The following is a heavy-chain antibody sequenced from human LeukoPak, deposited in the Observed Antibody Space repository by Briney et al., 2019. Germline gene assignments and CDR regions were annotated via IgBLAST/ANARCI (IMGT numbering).Heavy chain of an antibody. Sequence: GASVKVSCKTSGYTFTDYYMHWVRQAPGQGLEWMGWINPNSGGTNYAQKFQGWVTMTRDTSISTAYMELSRLRSDDTAVYYCARASVAGTLLWFGELSQDYYDLDVWGQGTTVNVSS. D-gene: IGHD3-10*01. CDR1: GYTFTDYY. CDR2: INPNSGGT. CDR3: ARASVAGTLLWFGELSQDYYDLDV. J-gene: IGHJ6*02. V-gene: IGHV1-2*04.